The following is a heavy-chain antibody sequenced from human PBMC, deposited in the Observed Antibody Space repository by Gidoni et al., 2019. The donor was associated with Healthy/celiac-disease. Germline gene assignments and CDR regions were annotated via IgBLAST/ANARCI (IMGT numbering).Heavy chain of an antibody. J-gene: IGHJ6*03. V-gene: IGHV3-23*01. CDR3: AKMVPAAVLKTQYYYYYMDV. Sequence: EVQLLESGGGLVQPGGSLRLSCAASGFTFSSYAMRGVRQAPGKGLEWVSSISGSGGSTYYADSVKGRFTISRDNSKNMLYLQMNSLRAEDTAVYYCAKMVPAAVLKTQYYYYYMDVWGKGTTVTVSS. CDR1: GFTFSSYA. D-gene: IGHD2-2*01. CDR2: ISGSGGST.